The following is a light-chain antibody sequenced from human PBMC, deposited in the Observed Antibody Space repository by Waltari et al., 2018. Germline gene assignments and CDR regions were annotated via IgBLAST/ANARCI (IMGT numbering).Light chain of an antibody. CDR3: QVWDDVTDSGV. CDR2: YNT. V-gene: IGLV3-21*04. Sequence: SYVLTQPPSVSVAPGETATITCGGNSTGMRPVHWYQQRAGQAPRLVISYNTVRPSGIPERFSGSTSGSTSTLTISRVEAGDEADYHCQVWDDVTDSGVFGGGTKLTVL. J-gene: IGLJ3*02. CDR1: STGMRP.